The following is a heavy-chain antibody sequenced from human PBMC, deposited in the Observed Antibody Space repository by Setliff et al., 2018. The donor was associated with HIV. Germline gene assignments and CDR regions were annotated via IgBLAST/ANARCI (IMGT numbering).Heavy chain of an antibody. CDR2: IYLGETT. CDR1: SGYMSGHF. Sequence: SETLSLTCTVSSGYMSGHFWTWIRQTPGEGLEWVGNIYLGETTNYNPSLKSRATISLDTSKRQFSLHLTSVTAADTAIYYCARDPSQYLDFLFDPQPFNVWGHGTMVTVSS. D-gene: IGHD3-9*01. V-gene: IGHV4-59*11. CDR3: ARDPSQYLDFLFDPQPFNV. J-gene: IGHJ3*01.